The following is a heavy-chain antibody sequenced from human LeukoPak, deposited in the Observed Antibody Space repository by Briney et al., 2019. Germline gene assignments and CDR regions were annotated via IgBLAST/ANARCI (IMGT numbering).Heavy chain of an antibody. CDR2: ISYDGSNE. CDR3: ARGYPGYMDV. Sequence: GGSLRLSCAASGFTFSSYAMHWVRQAPGKGLEWVAVISYDGSNEYYADSVKGRFTISRDNSKNTLYLQMNSLRAEDTAVYYCARGYPGYMDVWGKGTTVTVSS. CDR1: GFTFSSYA. J-gene: IGHJ6*03. D-gene: IGHD3-16*02. V-gene: IGHV3-30*01.